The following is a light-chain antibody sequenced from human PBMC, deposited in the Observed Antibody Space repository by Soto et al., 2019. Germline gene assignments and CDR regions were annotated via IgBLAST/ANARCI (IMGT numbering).Light chain of an antibody. Sequence: SPGTLCLSPGERATLSCRASQSVSSSYLAWYQQKPGQAPRLLIYGASSRATGIPDRFSGSGSGTDFTLTISRLEPEDFAVNRCPQHGSALLSTFGPGTRLQ. CDR1: QSVSSSY. CDR3: PQHGSALLST. CDR2: GAS. J-gene: IGKJ5*01. V-gene: IGKV3-20*01.